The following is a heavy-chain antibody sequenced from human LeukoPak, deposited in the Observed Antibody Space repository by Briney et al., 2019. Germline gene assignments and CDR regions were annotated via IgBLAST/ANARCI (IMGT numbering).Heavy chain of an antibody. D-gene: IGHD6-6*01. Sequence: KPSETLSLTCTVSGGSVSSGSYYWSWVRQPPGKGLEWIGYIYYSGSTNYNPSLKSRVTISVDTSKNQFSLKLSSVTAADTAVYYCARGAAWEYMAPYIPDYWGQGTLVTVSS. CDR2: IYYSGST. J-gene: IGHJ4*02. CDR3: ARGAAWEYMAPYIPDY. CDR1: GGSVSSGSYY. V-gene: IGHV4-61*01.